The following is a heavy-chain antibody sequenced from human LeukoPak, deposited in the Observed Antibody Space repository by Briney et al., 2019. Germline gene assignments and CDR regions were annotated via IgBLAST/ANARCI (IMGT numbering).Heavy chain of an antibody. CDR1: GGSISSSNW. J-gene: IGHJ5*02. CDR2: IYHSGST. CDR3: ARVSARITMVRGAENWFDP. V-gene: IGHV4-4*02. D-gene: IGHD3-10*01. Sequence: SETLSLTCAVSGGSISSSNWWSWVRQPPGKGLEWIGEIYHSGSTNYNPSLKSRVTISVDKSKNQFSLKLSSVIAADTAVYYCARVSARITMVRGAENWFDPWGQGTLVTVSS.